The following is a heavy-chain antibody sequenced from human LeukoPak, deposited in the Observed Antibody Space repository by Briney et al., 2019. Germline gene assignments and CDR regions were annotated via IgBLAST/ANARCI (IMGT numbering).Heavy chain of an antibody. CDR1: GYTFTGYY. V-gene: IGHV1-2*02. D-gene: IGHD4-4*01. CDR2: INPNSGGT. Sequence: ASVKVSCKASGYTFTGYYIHWVRQAPGQRLEWMGWINPNSGGTNYAQKFQGRVTMTRDTSISTAYMELSRLRSDDTAVYYCAATTVDAFDIWGQGTMVTVSS. J-gene: IGHJ3*02. CDR3: AATTVDAFDI.